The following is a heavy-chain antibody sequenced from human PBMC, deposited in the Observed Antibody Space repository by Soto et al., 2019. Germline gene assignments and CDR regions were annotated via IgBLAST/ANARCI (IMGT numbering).Heavy chain of an antibody. CDR3: ARVIQWELRTRYYFDY. Sequence: PSETLSLTCTVSGGSISSYYWSWIRQPPGKGLEWIGYIYYSGSTNYNPSLKSRVTISVDTSKNQFSLKLSSVTAADTAVYYCARVIQWELRTRYYFDYWGQGTLVTVSS. J-gene: IGHJ4*02. V-gene: IGHV4-59*01. CDR2: IYYSGST. D-gene: IGHD1-26*01. CDR1: GGSISSYY.